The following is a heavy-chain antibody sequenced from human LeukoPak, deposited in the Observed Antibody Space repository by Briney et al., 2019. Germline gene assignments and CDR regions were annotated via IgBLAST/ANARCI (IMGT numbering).Heavy chain of an antibody. CDR1: GGTFSSYA. Sequence: GASVKVSCKASGGTFSSYAFSWVRQAPGQGLEWMGGIIPIFHTSYYPQKFQGRVTITADESTSTVYMDLCSLRSEDTALYYCAKMSGSYFVRIDYWGQGTLVTVSS. CDR3: AKMSGSYFVRIDY. CDR2: IIPIFHTS. J-gene: IGHJ4*02. V-gene: IGHV1-69*01. D-gene: IGHD3-10*01.